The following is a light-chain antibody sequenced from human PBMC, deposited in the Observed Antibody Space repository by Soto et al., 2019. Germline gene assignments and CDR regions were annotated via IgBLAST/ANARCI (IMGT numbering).Light chain of an antibody. V-gene: IGLV1-44*01. J-gene: IGLJ2*01. CDR2: SNN. CDR3: AAWDDSLNGVV. CDR1: SSNIGSNT. Sequence: QSVLTQPPSASWTPGQRVTISCSGSSSNIGSNTVNWYQQLPGTAPKLLIYSNNQRPSGVPDRFSGSKSGTSASLAISGLQSEDEADYYCAAWDDSLNGVVFGGGTKVPS.